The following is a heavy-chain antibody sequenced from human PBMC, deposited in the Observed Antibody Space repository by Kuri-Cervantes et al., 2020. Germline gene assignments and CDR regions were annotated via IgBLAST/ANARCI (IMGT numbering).Heavy chain of an antibody. J-gene: IGHJ4*02. CDR3: AADRPYYGSGSYYEH. V-gene: IGHV3-23*01. Sequence: GGSLRLSCAASGFTFSSYAMSWVRQAPGKGLEWVSAISGSGGSTYYADSVKGRFTISRDNSKNTLYLQMNSLRAEDTAVYYCAADRPYYGSGSYYEHWGQGTLVTVSS. D-gene: IGHD3-10*01. CDR1: GFTFSSYA. CDR2: ISGSGGST.